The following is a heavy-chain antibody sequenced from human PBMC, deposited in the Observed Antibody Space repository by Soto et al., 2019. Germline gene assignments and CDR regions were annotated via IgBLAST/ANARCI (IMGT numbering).Heavy chain of an antibody. CDR3: VKGIVVVPAAMVFYFDY. CDR1: GFTFSSYA. V-gene: IGHV3-23*01. Sequence: GGSLRLSCAASGFTFSSYAMSWVRQAPGKGLEWVSSISSRGGSTYYADSVKGRFTISRDNSKNTLYLQMNSLKVEDTAVYFCVKGIVVVPAAMVFYFDYWGQGTLVTVSS. J-gene: IGHJ4*02. CDR2: ISSRGGST. D-gene: IGHD2-2*01.